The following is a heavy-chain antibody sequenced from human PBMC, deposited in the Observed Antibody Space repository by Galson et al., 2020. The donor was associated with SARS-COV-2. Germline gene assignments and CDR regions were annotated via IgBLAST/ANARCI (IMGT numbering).Heavy chain of an antibody. Sequence: GGSLRLPCPPLGFIVSKNSMSWFRQPPGKGLEWVSVIYTSGATYYAETVGGRVSISRENSKNTLFLQMNRLRAADTAIYYCVTAETPLTQLGWGQGARVTGSS. J-gene: IGHJ4*02. CDR1: GFIVSKNS. V-gene: IGHV3-53*01. CDR2: IYTSGAT. CDR3: VTAETPLTQLG. D-gene: IGHD3-16*01.